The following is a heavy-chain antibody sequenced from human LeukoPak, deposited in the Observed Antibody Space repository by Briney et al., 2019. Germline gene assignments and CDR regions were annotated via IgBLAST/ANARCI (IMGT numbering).Heavy chain of an antibody. D-gene: IGHD3-22*01. V-gene: IGHV1-2*02. CDR3: ARDKNYYDLHVLYYYYYMDV. CDR2: INPNSGGT. J-gene: IGHJ6*03. CDR1: GYTFTGYY. Sequence: ASVKVSCKASGYTFTGYYMHWVRQAPGQGLEWMGWINPNSGGTNYAQKFQGRVTMTRDTSISTAYMELSRLRSDDTAVYYCARDKNYYDLHVLYYYYYMDVWGKGTTVTVSS.